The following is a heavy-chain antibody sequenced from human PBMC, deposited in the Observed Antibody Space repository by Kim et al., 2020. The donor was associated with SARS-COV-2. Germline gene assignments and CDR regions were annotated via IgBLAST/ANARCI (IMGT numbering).Heavy chain of an antibody. J-gene: IGHJ6*02. V-gene: IGHV1-46*01. CDR3: ARDIVVVPAAILGFSGLGV. D-gene: IGHD2-2*01. Sequence: ASVKVSCKASGYTFTSYYMHWVRQAPGQGLEWMGIINPSGGSTSYAQKFQGRVTMTRDTSTSTVYMELSSLRSEDTAVYYCARDIVVVPAAILGFSGLGVWGQGTTVTVSS. CDR1: GYTFTSYY. CDR2: INPSGGST.